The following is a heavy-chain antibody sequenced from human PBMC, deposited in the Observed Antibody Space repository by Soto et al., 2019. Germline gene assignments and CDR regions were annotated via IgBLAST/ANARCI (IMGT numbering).Heavy chain of an antibody. J-gene: IGHJ4*02. CDR3: AKDHIVTTKAY. V-gene: IGHV3-23*01. CDR2: ISGSGSST. CDR1: GFTFSSYV. D-gene: IGHD5-12*01. Sequence: EVQLLESGGGLVQSGGSLRLSCAASGFTFSSYVMSWVRQAPGKGLEWVSTISGSGSSTYYADSVKGRFTISRDNSKNTVYLQMHSLRAEDTAIYYCAKDHIVTTKAYWGQGTLVTVSS.